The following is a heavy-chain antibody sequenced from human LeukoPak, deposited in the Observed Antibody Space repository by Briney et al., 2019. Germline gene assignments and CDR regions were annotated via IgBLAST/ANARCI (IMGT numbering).Heavy chain of an antibody. J-gene: IGHJ4*02. Sequence: SETLSLTCAVSGYSISSNYYWGWIRQPPGKGLEWIGCFYLSGNTYYNPSLKSRVTISVDTSKNQFSLKLSSVTAADTAVYYCAREHFDYWGQGALVTVSS. CDR3: AREHFDY. V-gene: IGHV4-38-2*02. CDR2: FYLSGNT. CDR1: GYSISSNYY.